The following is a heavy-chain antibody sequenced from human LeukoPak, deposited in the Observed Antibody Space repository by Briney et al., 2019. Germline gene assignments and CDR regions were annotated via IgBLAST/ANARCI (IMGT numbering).Heavy chain of an antibody. CDR1: NDSISSGDYY. J-gene: IGHJ4*02. Sequence: EPSETLSLTCTVSNDSISSGDYYWNWIRQPPGKGLEWIGYIFHRGGTSYNPSLKSRILFSVDTSQNQFSLKLNSVTAADTAVYYCARATTVAAPDYWGQGTLVTVSS. D-gene: IGHD2-15*01. CDR2: IFHRGGT. V-gene: IGHV4-30-4*01. CDR3: ARATTVAAPDY.